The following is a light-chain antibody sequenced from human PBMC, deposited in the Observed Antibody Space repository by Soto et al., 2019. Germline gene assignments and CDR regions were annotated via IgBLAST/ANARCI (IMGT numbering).Light chain of an antibody. CDR2: GAS. CDR1: QTVSSSY. CDR3: QQYGSSPYFG. J-gene: IGKJ3*01. V-gene: IGKV3-20*01. Sequence: EIVLTQSPGTLSLSPGERATLSCRASQTVSSSYLAWYQQKHGQAPRLLIYGASSRATGIPDGFSGSGSGTYFTLTISRLESEDYAVYYCQQYGSSPYFGVGPGTKVDIK.